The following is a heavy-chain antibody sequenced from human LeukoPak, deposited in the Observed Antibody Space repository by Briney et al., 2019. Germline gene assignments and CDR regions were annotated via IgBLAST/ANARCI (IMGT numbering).Heavy chain of an antibody. CDR2: IYTSGST. J-gene: IGHJ4*02. V-gene: IGHV4-61*02. CDR3: ARGRVEMATIDFDY. D-gene: IGHD5-24*01. CDR1: GDSVSSGSYY. Sequence: SETLSLTCTVSGDSVSSGSYYWSWIRQPAGKGLEWIGRIYTSGSTNYNPSLKSRVTISVDTSKNQFSLKLSSVTAADTAMYYCARGRVEMATIDFDYWGQGTLVTVSS.